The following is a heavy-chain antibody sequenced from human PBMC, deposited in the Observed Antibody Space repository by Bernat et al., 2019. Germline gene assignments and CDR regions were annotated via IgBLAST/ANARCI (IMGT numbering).Heavy chain of an antibody. D-gene: IGHD6-19*01. V-gene: IGHV3-53*05. CDR2: IYSGGST. CDR3: ARDRRGWDDAFDI. J-gene: IGHJ3*02. CDR1: GFTVSSNY. Sequence: EVQLVETGGGLIQPGGSLRLSCAASGFTVSSNYMSWVRQAPGKGLEWVSVIYSGGSTYYADSVKGRFTISRDNSKNTLYLQMNSLSAEDTAVYYCARDRRGWDDAFDIWGQGTMVTVSS.